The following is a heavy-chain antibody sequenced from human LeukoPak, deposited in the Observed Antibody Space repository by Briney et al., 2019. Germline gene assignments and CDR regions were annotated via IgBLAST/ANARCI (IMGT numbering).Heavy chain of an antibody. V-gene: IGHV1-2*02. CDR1: GYTFTAYY. CDR2: IYPNSGAA. Sequence: GASVKVSCKTSGYTFTAYYLNWVRQAPGQGLEYMGRIYPNSGAATYARKFQGRVTMTRDTSINTGYMEVTSLRSDDTAVYYCARDRGGGRPGWYNGMDVWGQGTTVTVSS. CDR3: ARDRGGGRPGWYNGMDV. J-gene: IGHJ6*02. D-gene: IGHD1-26*01.